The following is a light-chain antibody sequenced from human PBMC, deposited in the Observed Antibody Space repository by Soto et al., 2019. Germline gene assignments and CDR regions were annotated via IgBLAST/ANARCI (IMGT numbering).Light chain of an antibody. CDR3: QQYGRSPGLIT. V-gene: IGKV3-20*01. Sequence: EIVLTQSPGTLSLSPGERATLSCRASQSGSSTYLAWYQQKPGQAPRLLIYEASIRATGIPDRFSGSGSGTDFTLTISRLEPEDFAVYYCQQYGRSPGLITIFPGTKVDIK. CDR1: QSGSSTY. J-gene: IGKJ3*01. CDR2: EAS.